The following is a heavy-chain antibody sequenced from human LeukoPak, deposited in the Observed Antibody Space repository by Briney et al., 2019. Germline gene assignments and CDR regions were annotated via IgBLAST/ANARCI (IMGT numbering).Heavy chain of an antibody. CDR3: ASGVVRDFWSGYPNMDV. V-gene: IGHV3-74*01. D-gene: IGHD3-3*01. J-gene: IGHJ6*03. CDR2: INSDGSST. Sequence: GGSLRLSCAASGFTFSSYWIHWVRQAPGKGLVWVSRINSDGSSTSYADSVKGRFTISRDNAKNTLYLQMNSLRAEDTAVYYCASGVVRDFWSGYPNMDVWGKGTTVTVSS. CDR1: GFTFSSYW.